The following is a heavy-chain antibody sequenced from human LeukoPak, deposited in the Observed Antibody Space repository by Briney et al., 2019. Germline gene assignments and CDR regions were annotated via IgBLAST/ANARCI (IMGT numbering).Heavy chain of an antibody. CDR1: GGSFSGYY. V-gene: IGHV4-34*01. J-gene: IGHJ4*02. CDR3: ARVPSGSYSVDS. CDR2: INHSGST. Sequence: SETLSLTCAVYGGSFSGYYWSWIRQPPGKGLEWIGEINHSGSTNYNPSLKSRVTISVDTSKNQFSLKLSSVTPEDTAVYYCARVPSGSYSVDSWGQGTLVTVSS. D-gene: IGHD3-10*01.